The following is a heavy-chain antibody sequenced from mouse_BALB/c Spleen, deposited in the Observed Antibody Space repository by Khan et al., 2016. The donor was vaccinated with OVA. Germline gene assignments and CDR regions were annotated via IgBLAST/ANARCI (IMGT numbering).Heavy chain of an antibody. CDR1: GCTFTTYW. D-gene: IGHD1-3*01. Sequence: VELVESGAELAKPGASVEMSCKASGCTFTTYWMHWVKQRPGQGLEWIGYIDPSTGYTEYNQKFKDKATLTADKSSSTAYMQLSSLTSEDSAVYYCARRGIYCVFNYWGQGTLVTVSS. CDR3: ARRGIYCVFNY. J-gene: IGHJ3*01. CDR2: IDPSTGYT. V-gene: IGHV1-4*01.